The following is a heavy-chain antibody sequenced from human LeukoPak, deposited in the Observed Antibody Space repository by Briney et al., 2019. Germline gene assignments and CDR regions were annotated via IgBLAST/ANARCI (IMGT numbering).Heavy chain of an antibody. Sequence: SEPLSLTRAVYGGSFCGHLWSWLPPPPGKGREWMGEINHSGSTHHNPPLKRRVTISVHTSKHQFSLKLSSVPAADTPVYLCARVLEYFHNYMDVWGKGTTVTVSS. CDR3: ARVLEYFHNYMDV. CDR2: INHSGST. V-gene: IGHV4-34*01. D-gene: IGHD3-3*01. CDR1: GGSFCGHL. J-gene: IGHJ6*03.